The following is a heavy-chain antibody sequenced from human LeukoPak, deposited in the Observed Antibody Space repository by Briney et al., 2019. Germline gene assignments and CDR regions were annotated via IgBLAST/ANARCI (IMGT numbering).Heavy chain of an antibody. CDR2: INHSGST. CDR3: ARGRILWTKNFDY. D-gene: IGHD3/OR15-3a*01. Sequence: SETLSLTCAVYGGSFSGYYWSWIHQPPGKGLEWIGEINHSGSTNYNPSLKSRVTISVDTSKNQFSLKLSSVTAADTAVYYCARGRILWTKNFDYWGQGTLVTVSS. J-gene: IGHJ4*02. CDR1: GGSFSGYY. V-gene: IGHV4-34*01.